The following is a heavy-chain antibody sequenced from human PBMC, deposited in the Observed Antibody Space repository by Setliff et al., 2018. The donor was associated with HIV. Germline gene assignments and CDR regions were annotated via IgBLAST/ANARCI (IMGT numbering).Heavy chain of an antibody. CDR2: ISPGSGTT. D-gene: IGHD1-26*01. V-gene: IGHV3-23*01. CDR3: AKPTSGLYPRSFDL. CDR1: GFVFYSFD. Sequence: GGSLRLSCVASGFVFYSFDMNWVRQTPEKGLEWVSAISPGSGTTYYADSVKGRFTISRDDSRDMLFLQMNSLIPEDTAIYYCAKPTSGLYPRSFDLWGQGTKVTVSS. J-gene: IGHJ3*01.